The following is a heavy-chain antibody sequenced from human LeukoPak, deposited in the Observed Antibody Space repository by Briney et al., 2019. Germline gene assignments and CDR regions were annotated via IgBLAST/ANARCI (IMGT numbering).Heavy chain of an antibody. CDR2: IKYDGSEK. Sequence: PGGSLRLSCAASGFTFSDSWITWVRQAPGKGLEWVGHIKYDGSEKDYLDSVRGRFTISRDNAQNSLYLQMNSLTAEDTAVYYCARGHYGMDVWAKGPRSPSP. CDR3: ARGHYGMDV. J-gene: IGHJ6*02. CDR1: GFTFSDSW. V-gene: IGHV3-7*01.